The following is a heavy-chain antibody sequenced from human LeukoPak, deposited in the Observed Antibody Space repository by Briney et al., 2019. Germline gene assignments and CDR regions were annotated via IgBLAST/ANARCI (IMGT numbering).Heavy chain of an antibody. CDR1: GYTFTGYY. CDR3: ARIGLRGVIISRPLDY. CDR2: MNPNSGNT. Sequence: ASVKVSCKASGYTFTGYYMHWVRQATGQGLEWMGWMNPNSGNTGYAQKFQGRVTMTRNTSISTAYMELSSLRSEDTAVYYCARIGLRGVIISRPLDYWGQGTLVTVSS. V-gene: IGHV1-8*02. D-gene: IGHD3-16*02. J-gene: IGHJ4*02.